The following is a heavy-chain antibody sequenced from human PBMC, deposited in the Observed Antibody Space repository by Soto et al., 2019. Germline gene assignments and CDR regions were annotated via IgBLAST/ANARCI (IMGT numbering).Heavy chain of an antibody. CDR1: GARVSRNSDV. CDR2: TYYRSKWYN. CDR3: ARACRDCSACGFFSTLFDY. D-gene: IGHD2-15*01. V-gene: IGHV6-1*01. Sequence: SQTPSRTCSISGARVSRNSDVWNWIRQSPSRGLEWLGRTYYRSKWYNDYAVSVKSRITINTDTSKNQFSLQLNSVTPEYTAVYYCARACRDCSACGFFSTLFDYWGQGALVTVSS. J-gene: IGHJ4*02.